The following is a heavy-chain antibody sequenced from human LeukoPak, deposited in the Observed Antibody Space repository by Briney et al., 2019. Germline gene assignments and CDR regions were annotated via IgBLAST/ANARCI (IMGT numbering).Heavy chain of an antibody. Sequence: PGGSLRLSCAASGFTFSSYWMSWVRQAPGKGLEWVANIKRDGSEKYYVDSVKGRFTTSRGNAKNSLYLQMNSLRAEDTAVYYCARVGLTTNYFDYWGQGTLVTVSS. D-gene: IGHD1-1*01. J-gene: IGHJ4*02. CDR1: GFTFSSYW. CDR3: ARVGLTTNYFDY. CDR2: IKRDGSEK. V-gene: IGHV3-7*01.